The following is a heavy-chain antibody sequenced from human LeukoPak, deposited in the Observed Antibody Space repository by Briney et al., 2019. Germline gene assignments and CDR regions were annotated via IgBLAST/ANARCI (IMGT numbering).Heavy chain of an antibody. CDR3: ARGKTPAVTTPFDF. CDR2: ISGSGGST. CDR1: GFTFSSYA. J-gene: IGHJ4*02. Sequence: PGGSLRLSCAASGFTFSSYAMSWVRQAPGKGLEWVSAISGSGGSTYYADSVKGRFTISSDNAKNTLYLQMNSLRAEDTAVYYCARGKTPAVTTPFDFWGQGTLVTVSS. D-gene: IGHD4-17*01. V-gene: IGHV3-23*01.